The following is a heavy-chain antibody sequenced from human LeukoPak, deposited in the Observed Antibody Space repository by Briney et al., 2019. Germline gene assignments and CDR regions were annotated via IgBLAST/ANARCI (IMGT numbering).Heavy chain of an antibody. J-gene: IGHJ6*03. CDR3: ARDAPHAYGSGSNSYYYYMDV. D-gene: IGHD3-10*01. CDR1: GFTFSGYW. Sequence: PGGSLRLSCAASGFTFSGYWMSWVRQAPGKGLEWVANIRQDGSEKYYVDSVKGRFTISRDNAKNSLYLQMNSLRAEDTAVYYCARDAPHAYGSGSNSYYYYMDVWGKGTTVTVSS. CDR2: IRQDGSEK. V-gene: IGHV3-7*01.